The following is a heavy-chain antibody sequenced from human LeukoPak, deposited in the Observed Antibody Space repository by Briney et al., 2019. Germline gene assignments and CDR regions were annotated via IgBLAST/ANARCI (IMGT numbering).Heavy chain of an antibody. D-gene: IGHD3-22*01. Sequence: APVKVSCKASGYTFTGYYMHWVRQAPGQGLEWMGRINPNSGGTNYAQKFQGRVTMTRDTSISTAYMELSRLRSDDTAVYYCARARYYDSSGYSDYWGQGTLVTVSS. V-gene: IGHV1-2*06. J-gene: IGHJ4*02. CDR1: GYTFTGYY. CDR2: INPNSGGT. CDR3: ARARYYDSSGYSDY.